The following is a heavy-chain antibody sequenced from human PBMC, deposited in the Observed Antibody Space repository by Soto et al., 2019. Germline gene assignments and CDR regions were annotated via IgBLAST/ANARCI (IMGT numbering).Heavy chain of an antibody. CDR1: GGSISSGGYS. V-gene: IGHV4-30-2*03. J-gene: IGHJ6*02. D-gene: IGHD3-22*01. CDR3: ARHRATYYYDSSGYWGPFDYYYGMDV. CDR2: IFHSGST. Sequence: SETLSLTCAVSGGSISSGGYSWSWVRQPPGKGLEWIGYIFHSGSTYYNPSLKSRVTISVDTSKNQFSLKLSSVTAADTAVYYCARHRATYYYDSSGYWGPFDYYYGMDVWGQGTTVTVSS.